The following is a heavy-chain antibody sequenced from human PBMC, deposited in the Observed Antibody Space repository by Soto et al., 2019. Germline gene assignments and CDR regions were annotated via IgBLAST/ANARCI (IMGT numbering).Heavy chain of an antibody. D-gene: IGHD2-2*01. J-gene: IGHJ6*02. CDR3: ARSQGSSTSLEIYYYYYYGMDV. Sequence: KASGGTFSSYAISWVRQAPGQGLEWMGGIIPISETTNYAQKFQGRVTITADESKSTAYMELSSLRSEDTAVYYCARSQGSSTSLEIYYYYYYGMDVWGQGTTVTVSS. CDR2: IIPISETT. CDR1: GGTFSSYA. V-gene: IGHV1-69*01.